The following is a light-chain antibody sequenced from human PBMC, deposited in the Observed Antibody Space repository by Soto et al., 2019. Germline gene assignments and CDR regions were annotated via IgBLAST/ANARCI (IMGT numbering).Light chain of an antibody. J-gene: IGKJ1*01. CDR1: QSISSW. CDR3: QQYNSYPET. CDR2: DAS. Sequence: GVRVTMTCRASQSISSWLAWYQQKPGKAPKLLIYDASSLESGVPSRFSGSGSATEFTLTISSLQPDDFATYYCQQYNSYPETFGQGTKVDIK. V-gene: IGKV1-5*01.